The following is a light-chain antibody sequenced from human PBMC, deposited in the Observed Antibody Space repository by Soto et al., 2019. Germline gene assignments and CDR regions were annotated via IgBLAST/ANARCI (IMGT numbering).Light chain of an antibody. CDR2: KAS. Sequence: DIQMTQSPSTLSASVGARVPITCRASQSISSWLAWYQQKAGKAPNLLIYKASRLESGVPSRFSGSGSETEFTLTISGLQPGDSATYYCQQYSSYSPTFGQGTKVDIK. CDR1: QSISSW. J-gene: IGKJ1*01. CDR3: QQYSSYSPT. V-gene: IGKV1-5*03.